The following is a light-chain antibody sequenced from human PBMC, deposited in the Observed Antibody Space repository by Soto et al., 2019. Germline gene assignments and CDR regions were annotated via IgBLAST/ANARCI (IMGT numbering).Light chain of an antibody. J-gene: IGKJ2*01. V-gene: IGKV1-39*01. Sequence: DLQMTQSPSSLPASVGDTVTITCRASQSISTYLNWYQQKPGKAPKLLVYGVFNLQSGVTSRFSGSGSGTDFTLTISSLQPEDFAVYYCQQSYSTPPTFGQGTKVEIK. CDR2: GVF. CDR1: QSISTY. CDR3: QQSYSTPPT.